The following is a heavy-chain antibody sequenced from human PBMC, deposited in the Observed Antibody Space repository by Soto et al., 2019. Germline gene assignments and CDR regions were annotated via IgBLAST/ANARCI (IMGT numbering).Heavy chain of an antibody. J-gene: IGHJ5*02. Sequence: QVQLQQWGAGLLKPSETLSLTCAVYGGSFSSYYWSWIRQPQGTGLEWIGQINHYGSTDYNPTLKSRVTISVDTTKNHFSLRLSSVTAADTAMYYCATHCSSTSCYYTFDPWGQGTLVTVSS. CDR1: GGSFSSYY. V-gene: IGHV4-34*01. CDR3: ATHCSSTSCYYTFDP. D-gene: IGHD2-2*01. CDR2: INHYGST.